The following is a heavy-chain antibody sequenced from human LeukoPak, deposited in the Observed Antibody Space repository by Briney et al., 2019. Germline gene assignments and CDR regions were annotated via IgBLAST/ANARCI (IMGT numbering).Heavy chain of an antibody. D-gene: IGHD5-24*01. CDR3: ARGDGYNIDY. Sequence: SETLSLTCTVSGGSISSGSYSGTWIRHPPGKGLEWIGRIYTSGSTNYNPSLKSRVTISVDTSKNQFSLKLSSVTAADTAVYYCARGDGYNIDYWGQGTLVTVSS. CDR2: IYTSGST. J-gene: IGHJ4*02. V-gene: IGHV4-61*02. CDR1: GGSISSGSYS.